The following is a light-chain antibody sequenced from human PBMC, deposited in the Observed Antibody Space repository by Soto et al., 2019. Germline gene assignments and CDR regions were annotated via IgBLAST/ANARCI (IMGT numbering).Light chain of an antibody. Sequence: EIVLSKSPGTLSLSPVERATVSCMASESVSSSYLAWYQQKPGQAPRLLIYGASSRPTGIPDRFSGSGSGTDFTLTISRLEPEDVAVYYCQQRSSWPPLTFGQGTRR. CDR1: ESVSSSY. V-gene: IGKV3D-20*02. CDR2: GAS. J-gene: IGKJ5*01. CDR3: QQRSSWPPLT.